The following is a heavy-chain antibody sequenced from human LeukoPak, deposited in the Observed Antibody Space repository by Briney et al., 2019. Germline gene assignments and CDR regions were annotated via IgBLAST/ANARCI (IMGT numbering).Heavy chain of an antibody. D-gene: IGHD3-22*01. V-gene: IGHV3-30*02. CDR3: AKDIAYYYDSSGPLFDN. CDR1: GFTFSSYG. Sequence: GGSLRLSCAASGFTFSSYGMHWVRQAPGKGLEWVAFIRHDGSNKYYRDSVKGRFTISRDNSKNTLYLQMNSLRPEDTAVYYCAKDIAYYYDSSGPLFDNWGQGTLVTVSS. CDR2: IRHDGSNK. J-gene: IGHJ4*02.